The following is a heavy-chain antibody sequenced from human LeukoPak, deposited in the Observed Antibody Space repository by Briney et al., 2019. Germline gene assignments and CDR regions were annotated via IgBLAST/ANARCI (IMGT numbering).Heavy chain of an antibody. D-gene: IGHD2-8*02. Sequence: GGSLRLSCAASGFTFSSYWMSWVRQAPGKGLEWVSSISSSSSYIYYADSVKGRFTISRDNAKNSVYLQMNSLRAEDTALYYCVKDAGTAWGQGTLVTVSS. CDR1: GFTFSSYW. J-gene: IGHJ5*02. V-gene: IGHV3-21*01. CDR2: ISSSSSYI. CDR3: VKDAGTA.